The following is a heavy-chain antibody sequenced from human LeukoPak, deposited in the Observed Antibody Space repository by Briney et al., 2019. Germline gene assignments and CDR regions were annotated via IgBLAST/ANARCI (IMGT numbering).Heavy chain of an antibody. D-gene: IGHD3-16*01. Sequence: GASVKVSCKASGYSFTSYGISWVRQAPGQGLEWMGWISAYNGNTNYAQKLQGRVTMTSDTSTSTAYMELRSQRSDDTAVYYCTDYYDYVWGSPYWGQGTLVTVSS. CDR3: TDYYDYVWGSPY. J-gene: IGHJ4*02. V-gene: IGHV1-18*01. CDR1: GYSFTSYG. CDR2: ISAYNGNT.